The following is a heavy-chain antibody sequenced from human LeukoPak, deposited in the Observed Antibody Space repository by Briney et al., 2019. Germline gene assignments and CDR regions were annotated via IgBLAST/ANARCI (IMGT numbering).Heavy chain of an antibody. CDR2: INGDGSNT. J-gene: IGHJ4*02. CDR1: GFTFSSHW. Sequence: GGSLRLSCAASGFTFSSHWMHWVRQAPGKGLVWVSRINGDGSNTTYADSVKGRFTISRDNAKNSLYLQMNSLRAEDTAVYYCARAPRGFVPAALYFDYWGQGTLVTVSS. D-gene: IGHD2-2*01. V-gene: IGHV3-74*03. CDR3: ARAPRGFVPAALYFDY.